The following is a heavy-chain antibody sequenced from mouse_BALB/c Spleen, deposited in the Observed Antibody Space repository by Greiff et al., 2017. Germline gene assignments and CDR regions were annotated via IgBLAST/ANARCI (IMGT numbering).Heavy chain of an antibody. CDR3: AKSYGNGAMDY. J-gene: IGHJ4*01. Sequence: QVQLQQSGAELMKPGASVKISCKATGYTFSSYWIEWVKQRPGHGLEWIGAILPGSGSTNYNEKFKGKATFTADTSSNTAYMQLSSLTSEDSAVYYCAKSYGNGAMDYWGQGTTVTVSS. D-gene: IGHD2-1*01. CDR1: GYTFSSYW. CDR2: ILPGSGST. V-gene: IGHV1-9*01.